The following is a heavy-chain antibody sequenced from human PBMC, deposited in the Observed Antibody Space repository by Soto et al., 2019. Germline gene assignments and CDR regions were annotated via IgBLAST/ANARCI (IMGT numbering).Heavy chain of an antibody. CDR2: ISAYNGNT. Sequence: ASVKVSCKASGYTFTSYGISWVRQAPGQGLEWMGWISAYNGNTNYAQKFQGRVTITADESTSTAYMELSSLRSEDTAVYYCARDLGIAARRLYYYYYYGMDVWGQGTTVTVSS. J-gene: IGHJ6*02. CDR3: ARDLGIAARRLYYYYYYGMDV. D-gene: IGHD6-6*01. CDR1: GYTFTSYG. V-gene: IGHV1-18*01.